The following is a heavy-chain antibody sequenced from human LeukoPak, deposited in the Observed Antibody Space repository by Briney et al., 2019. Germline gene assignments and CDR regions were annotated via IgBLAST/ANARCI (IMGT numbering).Heavy chain of an antibody. CDR1: GFTFSNAW. CDR3: TTGGDSSSWSYSRPEQYYYYGMDV. Sequence: GGSLRLSCAASGFTFSNAWMSWVRQAPGKGLEWVGRIKSKTDGGTTDYAAPVKGRFTISRDDSKNTLYLQMNSLKTEDTAVYYCTTGGDSSSWSYSRPEQYYYYGMDVWGQGTTVTVS. D-gene: IGHD6-13*01. V-gene: IGHV3-15*01. CDR2: IKSKTDGGTT. J-gene: IGHJ6*02.